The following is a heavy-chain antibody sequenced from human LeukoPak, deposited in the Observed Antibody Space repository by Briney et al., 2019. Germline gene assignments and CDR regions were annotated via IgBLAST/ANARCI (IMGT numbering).Heavy chain of an antibody. J-gene: IGHJ6*03. CDR2: IIPIFGTA. CDR1: GGTFSSYA. D-gene: IGHD1-14*01. V-gene: IGHV1-69*05. CDR3: ARRANRNYYYYMDV. Sequence: RASVKVSCKASGGTFSSYAISWVRQAPGQGLEWMGGIIPIFGTANYAQKFQGRVTITTDESTSTAYMELSSLRSEDTAVYYCARRANRNYYYYMDVWGKGTTVTVSS.